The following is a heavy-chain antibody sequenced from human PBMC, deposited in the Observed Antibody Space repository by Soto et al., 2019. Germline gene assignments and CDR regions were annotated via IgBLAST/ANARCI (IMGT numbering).Heavy chain of an antibody. D-gene: IGHD3-10*01. J-gene: IGHJ4*02. Sequence: ASVKVSCKASGYTFTSYAMHWVRQAPGQGLEWMGWINADNGNTNYSQKFQGRVTITRDTSASTAYMELSSLRSEDTAVYYCARCMVRGADFNYWGKGTLATSPQ. CDR2: INADNGNT. CDR1: GYTFTSYA. CDR3: ARCMVRGADFNY. V-gene: IGHV1-3*01.